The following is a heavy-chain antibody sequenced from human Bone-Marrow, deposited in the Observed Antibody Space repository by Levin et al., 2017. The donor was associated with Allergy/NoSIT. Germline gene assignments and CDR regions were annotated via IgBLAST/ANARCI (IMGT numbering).Heavy chain of an antibody. CDR2: ISYDGSKQ. Sequence: GGSLRLSCAASGFTFSSYGIHWVRQAPGKGLEWVAVISYDGSKQYYADSVKGRFTISRDNSKNRLYLQMNSLRPEDTAVYYCARDYPIDCSVNSCYSEYWGQGTLVTASS. J-gene: IGHJ4*02. V-gene: IGHV3-30*03. CDR1: GFTFSSYG. CDR3: ARDYPIDCSVNSCYSEY. D-gene: IGHD2-15*01.